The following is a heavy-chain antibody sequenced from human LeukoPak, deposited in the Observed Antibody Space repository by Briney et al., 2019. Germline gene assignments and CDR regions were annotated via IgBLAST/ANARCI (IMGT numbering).Heavy chain of an antibody. Sequence: SETLSLTCTVSGGSISSSSYYWGWIRQPPGKGLEWNGSIYYSGSTYYNPSLKSRVTISVDTSKNQFSLKLSSVTAADTAVYYCARGVATISAVFDYWGQGTLVTVSS. CDR2: IYYSGST. V-gene: IGHV4-39*07. J-gene: IGHJ4*02. CDR1: GGSISSSSYY. D-gene: IGHD5-24*01. CDR3: ARGVATISAVFDY.